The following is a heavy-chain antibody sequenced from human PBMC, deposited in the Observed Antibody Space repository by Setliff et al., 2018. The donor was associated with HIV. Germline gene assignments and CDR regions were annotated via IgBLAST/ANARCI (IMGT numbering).Heavy chain of an antibody. CDR2: VTHSGRT. CDR1: GGSFSGYY. J-gene: IGHJ4*02. Sequence: KTSETLSLTCAVYGGSFSGYYWSWIRQPPGKGLEWIGEVTHSGRTNYNPSLESRVTTSVDTSKTQFSLRLTSVTAADTAVYYCARGVRDNSGWSSYYFDYWGQGTLVTVSS. D-gene: IGHD6-19*01. CDR3: ARGVRDNSGWSSYYFDY. V-gene: IGHV4-34*01.